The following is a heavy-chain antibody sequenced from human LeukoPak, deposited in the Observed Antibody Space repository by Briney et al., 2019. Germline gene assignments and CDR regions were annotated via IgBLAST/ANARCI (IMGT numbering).Heavy chain of an antibody. CDR3: ARVSGAVTNHYYFDY. J-gene: IGHJ4*02. CDR1: GYTFTGYY. D-gene: IGHD4-11*01. Sequence: ASVKVSCKASGYTFTGYYMHWVRQAPGQGLEWMGWINPNSGGTNYAQKFQGRVTMTRDTSIRTAYMELSRLRSDDTAVYYCARVSGAVTNHYYFDYWGQGTLVTVSS. V-gene: IGHV1-2*02. CDR2: INPNSGGT.